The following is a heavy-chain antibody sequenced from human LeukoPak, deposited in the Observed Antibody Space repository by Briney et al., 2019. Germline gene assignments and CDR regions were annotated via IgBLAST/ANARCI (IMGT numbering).Heavy chain of an antibody. CDR3: ARDARDGYGGNPFDY. CDR1: GGSISSGSYY. Sequence: SETLSLTCTVSGGSISSGSYYWSWIRQPAGKGLEWIGRIYTSGSTNYNPSLKSRVTISVDTSKNQFSLKLSSVTAADTAVYYCARDARDGYGGNPFDYWGQGTLVTVSS. CDR2: IYTSGST. V-gene: IGHV4-61*02. D-gene: IGHD4-23*01. J-gene: IGHJ4*02.